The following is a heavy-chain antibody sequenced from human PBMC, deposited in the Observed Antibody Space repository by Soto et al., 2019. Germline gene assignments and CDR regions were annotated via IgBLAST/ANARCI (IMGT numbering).Heavy chain of an antibody. CDR3: AKNHNWVFDY. Sequence: SETLSLTCTVSGGSISSYYWSWIRQPPGKGLEWIGYIYYSGSTNYNPSLKSRVTISVDTSKNQFSLKLSSVTAADTAVYYCAKNHNWVFDYWGQGTLVTVSS. V-gene: IGHV4-59*01. D-gene: IGHD1-20*01. J-gene: IGHJ4*02. CDR1: GGSISSYY. CDR2: IYYSGST.